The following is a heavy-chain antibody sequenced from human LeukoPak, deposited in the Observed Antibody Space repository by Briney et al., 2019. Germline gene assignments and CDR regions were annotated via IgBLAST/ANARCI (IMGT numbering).Heavy chain of an antibody. J-gene: IGHJ4*02. D-gene: IGHD3-16*01. CDR2: ISYDGSNK. CDR3: AKVGDNWDFDY. V-gene: IGHV3-30*04. Sequence: PGGSLRLSCAASGFTFSSYAMHWVRQAPGKGLEWVAVISYDGSNKYYADSVKGRFTISRDNSKNTLYLQMNSLRTEDTAVYYCAKVGDNWDFDYWGQGTLVSVSS. CDR1: GFTFSSYA.